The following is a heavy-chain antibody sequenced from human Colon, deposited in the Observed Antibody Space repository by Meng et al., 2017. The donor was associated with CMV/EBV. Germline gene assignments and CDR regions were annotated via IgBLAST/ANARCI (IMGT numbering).Heavy chain of an antibody. J-gene: IGHJ4*02. D-gene: IGHD2-21*01. V-gene: IGHV4-30-4*01. CDR2: IYTGGSA. CDR3: ARGSVIASAVSFDH. CDR1: GGSVDGGGYY. Sequence: AGGSVDGGGYYWSWIRQAPGEGLQWLGHIYTGGSAYSNPSLKSRLSISLDTSKNQFSLSLRSVTAADTAVYYCARGSVIASAVSFDHWGQGTLVTVSS.